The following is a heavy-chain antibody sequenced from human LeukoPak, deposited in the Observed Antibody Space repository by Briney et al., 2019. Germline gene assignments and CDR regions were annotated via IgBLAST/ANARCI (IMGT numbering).Heavy chain of an antibody. Sequence: ASVKVSCKASGYTFTSYYMHWVRQAPGQGLEWMGVINPSGGGTTYAQKFQGRVTMSRDLSTSTVYMELNSLRSEDTAMYYCARSPPGYYYFDYWGQGTLVTVSS. D-gene: IGHD6-25*01. V-gene: IGHV1-46*01. CDR3: ARSPPGYYYFDY. J-gene: IGHJ4*02. CDR2: INPSGGGT. CDR1: GYTFTSYY.